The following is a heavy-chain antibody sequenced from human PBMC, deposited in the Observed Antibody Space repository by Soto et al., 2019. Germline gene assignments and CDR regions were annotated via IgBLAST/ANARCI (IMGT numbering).Heavy chain of an antibody. J-gene: IGHJ4*02. CDR2: IYYSGST. D-gene: IGHD6-13*01. V-gene: IGHV4-31*03. Sequence: SETLSLTCTVSGGSISSGGYYWSWIRQHPGKGLEWIGYIYYSGSTYYNPSLKSRVTISVDTSKNQFSLKLSSVTAADTAVYYCARGNRHWYSSSWSANPVDYWGQGTLVTVS. CDR1: GGSISSGGYY. CDR3: ARGNRHWYSSSWSANPVDY.